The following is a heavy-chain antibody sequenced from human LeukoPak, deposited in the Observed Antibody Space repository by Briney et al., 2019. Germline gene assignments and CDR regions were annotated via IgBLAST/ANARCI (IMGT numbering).Heavy chain of an antibody. D-gene: IGHD1-26*01. J-gene: IGHJ6*02. CDR1: GYTFTGYY. Sequence: ASVKVSCKASGYTFTGYYMHWVRQAPGQGLEWMGWINPNSGGTNYAQKFQGRVTMTRDTSICTAYMELSRLRSDDTAVYYCARVRFLSGSYFYYYYGMDVWGQGTTVTVSS. V-gene: IGHV1-2*02. CDR3: ARVRFLSGSYFYYYYGMDV. CDR2: INPNSGGT.